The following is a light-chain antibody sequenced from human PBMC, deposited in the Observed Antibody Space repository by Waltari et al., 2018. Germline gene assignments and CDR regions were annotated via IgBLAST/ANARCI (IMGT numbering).Light chain of an antibody. Sequence: DIVMTQSPDSLAVSLCERATINCNSSQSVLYSSNNKNYLAWYQQKPGQPPKLLIYWASTRESGVPDRFSGSGSGTDFTLTISSLQAEDVAVYYCQQYYSTLAYTFGQGTKLEIK. J-gene: IGKJ2*01. CDR1: QSVLYSSNNKNY. CDR2: WAS. V-gene: IGKV4-1*01. CDR3: QQYYSTLAYT.